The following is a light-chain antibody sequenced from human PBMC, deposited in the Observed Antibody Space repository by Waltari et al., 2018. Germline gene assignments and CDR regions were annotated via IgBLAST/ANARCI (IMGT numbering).Light chain of an antibody. V-gene: IGLV2-23*01. Sequence: QSALTPPASVSGSPGQSITISCTGTRSAVGRYHLVSWYQQPPGKAPKLMIYEGSKRPSGVSNRFSGSKSGNTASLTISGLQAEDEADYYCCSYAGSSTVVFGGGTKLTVL. CDR3: CSYAGSSTVV. CDR2: EGS. J-gene: IGLJ2*01. CDR1: RSAVGRYHL.